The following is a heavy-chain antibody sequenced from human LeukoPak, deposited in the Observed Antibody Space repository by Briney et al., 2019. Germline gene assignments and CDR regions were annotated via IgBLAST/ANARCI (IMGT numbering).Heavy chain of an antibody. D-gene: IGHD3-10*01. CDR3: ARIEGFGDSSFDL. Sequence: GGSLRLSCAASGFTFSGYTMNWVRQAPGKGLEWVSSISSSSGYIHYADSVKGRFTISRDNAKNSLYLQMNSLRAEDTAVYYCARIEGFGDSSFDLWGQGTMVTVSS. V-gene: IGHV3-21*01. J-gene: IGHJ3*01. CDR2: ISSSSGYI. CDR1: GFTFSGYT.